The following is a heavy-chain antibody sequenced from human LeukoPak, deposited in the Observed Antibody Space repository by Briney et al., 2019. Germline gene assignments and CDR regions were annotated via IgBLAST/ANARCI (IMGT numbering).Heavy chain of an antibody. CDR2: INHSGST. V-gene: IGHV4-34*01. CDR1: GGSFSGYY. D-gene: IGHD6-6*01. J-gene: IGHJ6*03. Sequence: SETLSLTCAVYGGSFSGYYWSWIRQPPGKGLGWIGEINHSGSTNYNPSLKSRVTISVDTSKNQFSLKLSSVTAADTAVYYCARGRSDSSSSLPYYYYYYYMDVWGKGTTVTVSS. CDR3: ARGRSDSSSSLPYYYYYYYMDV.